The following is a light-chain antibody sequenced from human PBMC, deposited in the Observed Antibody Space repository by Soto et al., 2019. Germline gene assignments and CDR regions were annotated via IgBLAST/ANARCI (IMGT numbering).Light chain of an antibody. V-gene: IGLV1-51*01. J-gene: IGLJ2*01. CDR3: GTWDNSLSAVV. CDR2: ENK. Sequence: QSALTQPPSVSAAPGQKVTISCSGSTSNIGDNYVSWYQQLPGTAPKLLIHENKKRPSGIPDRFSGSKSGTSATLGITGLKTGDEADYYCGTWDNSLSAVVFGGGTKLTVL. CDR1: TSNIGDNY.